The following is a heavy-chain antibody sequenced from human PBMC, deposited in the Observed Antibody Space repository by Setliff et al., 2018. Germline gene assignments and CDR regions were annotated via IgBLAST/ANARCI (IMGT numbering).Heavy chain of an antibody. V-gene: IGHV3-20*04. D-gene: IGHD1-26*01. CDR3: ARTHRVEATLDF. Sequence: PGGSLRLSCAASGFTFVDYGMTWVRQAPGKGLEWVSGINWNGGSTGYADSVKGRFTISRDNVKNPLYLQMNSLRAEDTALYYCARTHRVEATLDFWGRGTLVTVSS. CDR2: INWNGGST. CDR1: GFTFVDYG. J-gene: IGHJ4*02.